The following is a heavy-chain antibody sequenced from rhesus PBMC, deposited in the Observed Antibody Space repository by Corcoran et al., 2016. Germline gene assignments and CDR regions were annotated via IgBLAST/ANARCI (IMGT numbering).Heavy chain of an antibody. CDR2: INGNSGST. Sequence: QVQLQESGPGLVKSSETLSLTCAVSCASIRSYWWTWIRQPPGKGLEWIGEINGNSGSTDYNPSLKRRVTISKDASKNQFSLKLNAVTAADTAVYYCASEFVYWGQGVLVTVSS. V-gene: IGHV4-80*01. CDR3: ASEFVY. CDR1: CASIRSYW. J-gene: IGHJ4*01.